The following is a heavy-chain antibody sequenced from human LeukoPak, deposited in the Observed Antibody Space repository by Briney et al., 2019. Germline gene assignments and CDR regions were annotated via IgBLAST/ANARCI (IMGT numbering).Heavy chain of an antibody. CDR3: AKDRGRGTVYYYYYGMDV. CDR1: GFTFSSYA. D-gene: IGHD3-10*01. Sequence: GGSLRLSCAASGFTFSSYAMSWVRQAPGKGLEWVSAISGSGGSTYYADSVKGRFTISRDNSKNTLYLQMNSLRAEDTAVYYCAKDRGRGTVYYYYYGMDVWGQGTTVTVSS. J-gene: IGHJ6*02. V-gene: IGHV3-23*01. CDR2: ISGSGGST.